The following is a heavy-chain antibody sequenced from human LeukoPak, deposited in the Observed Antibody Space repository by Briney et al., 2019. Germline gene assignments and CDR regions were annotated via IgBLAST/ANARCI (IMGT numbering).Heavy chain of an antibody. Sequence: GASVKVSCKASGYTFTSYAMHWVRQAPGQRLEWMGWINAGNGNTKYSQKFQGRVTITRDTSASTAYMELSSLRAEDTAVYYCARQGGGPYSGSPFDYWGQGTLVTVSS. D-gene: IGHD1-26*01. J-gene: IGHJ4*02. CDR2: INAGNGNT. V-gene: IGHV1-3*01. CDR1: GYTFTSYA. CDR3: ARQGGGPYSGSPFDY.